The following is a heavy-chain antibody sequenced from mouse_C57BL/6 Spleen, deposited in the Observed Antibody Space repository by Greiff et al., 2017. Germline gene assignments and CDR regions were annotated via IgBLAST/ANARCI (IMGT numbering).Heavy chain of an antibody. CDR2: IRNKANNPAT. CDR1: GFTFSDAW. D-gene: IGHD2-4*01. V-gene: IGHV6-6*01. Sequence: EVKLVESGGGLVQPGGSMKLSCAASGFTFSDAWMDWVRQSPEKGLEWVAEIRNKANNPATYYAESVKGRFTISRDDSKSSVYLQMNSLRAEDTGIYYCTSSYDYDWYFDVWGTGTTVTVSS. J-gene: IGHJ1*03. CDR3: TSSYDYDWYFDV.